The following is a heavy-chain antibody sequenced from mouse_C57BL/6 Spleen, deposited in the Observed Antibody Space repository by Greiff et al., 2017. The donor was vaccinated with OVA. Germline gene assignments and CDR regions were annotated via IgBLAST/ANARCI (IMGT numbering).Heavy chain of an antibody. CDR3: ARGDYSYLFDY. D-gene: IGHD1-1*01. CDR1: GYTFTSYW. Sequence: QVQLQQPGAELVRPGTSVKLSCKASGYTFTSYWMHWVKQRPGQGLEWIGVIDPSDSYTNYNQKFKGKATLTVDTSSSTAYMQLSSLTSEDSAVYYCARGDYSYLFDYWGQGTTLTVSS. J-gene: IGHJ2*01. V-gene: IGHV1-59*01. CDR2: IDPSDSYT.